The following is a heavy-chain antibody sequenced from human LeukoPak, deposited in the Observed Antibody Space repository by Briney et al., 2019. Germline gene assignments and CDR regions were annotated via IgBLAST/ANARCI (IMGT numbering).Heavy chain of an antibody. CDR1: GGSLNSGTYY. CDR2: VSYGGST. D-gene: IGHD5-12*01. CDR3: ASASGYSGYDELTGWFDP. V-gene: IGHV4-61*01. J-gene: IGHJ5*02. Sequence: SETLSLTCIVSGGSLNSGTYYWSWIRQPPGKGLEWIGYVSYGGSTNYNPSLKSRVTISVDTSKNQFSLKLSSVTAADTAVYYCASASGYSGYDELTGWFDPWGQGTLVTVSS.